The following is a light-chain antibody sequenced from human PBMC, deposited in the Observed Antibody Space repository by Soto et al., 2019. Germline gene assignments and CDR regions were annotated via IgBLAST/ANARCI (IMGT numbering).Light chain of an antibody. CDR2: GAS. J-gene: IGKJ1*01. CDR3: QKYGSLSWT. Sequence: LVLTQSPGTLSWSPGDRATLSCRASQNVDSNYLAWYQQKPGQAPRIIIFGASGRATGIPDRFSGSGSGKDFTITISRLETEDFEVYYCQKYGSLSWTVGQGNQVDIK. V-gene: IGKV3-20*01. CDR1: QNVDSNY.